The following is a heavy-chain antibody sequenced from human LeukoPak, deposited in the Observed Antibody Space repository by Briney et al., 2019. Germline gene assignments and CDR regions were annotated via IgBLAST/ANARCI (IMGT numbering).Heavy chain of an antibody. CDR3: ARVGCSSTSCPPYYYYYGMDV. D-gene: IGHD2-2*01. Sequence: SGTLSLTCTVSGGSISSYYWSWIRQPPGKGLEWIGYIYYSGSTNYNPSLKSRVTISVDTSKNQFSLKLSSVTAADTAVYYCARVGCSSTSCPPYYYYYGMDVWGQGTTVTVSS. V-gene: IGHV4-59*01. CDR2: IYYSGST. CDR1: GGSISSYY. J-gene: IGHJ6*02.